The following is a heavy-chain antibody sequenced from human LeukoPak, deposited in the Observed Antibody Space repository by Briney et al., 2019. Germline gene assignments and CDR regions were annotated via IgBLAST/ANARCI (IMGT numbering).Heavy chain of an antibody. CDR3: ARDATYYYDSSGYYFDY. CDR2: ISSSGSTI. D-gene: IGHD3-22*01. Sequence: VGSLRLSCAASGFTFSSYEMNWVRQAPGKGLEWVSYISSSGSTIYYADSVKGRFTISRDNAKNSLYLQMNSLRAEDTAVYYCARDATYYYDSSGYYFDYWGQGTLVTVSS. CDR1: GFTFSSYE. V-gene: IGHV3-48*03. J-gene: IGHJ4*02.